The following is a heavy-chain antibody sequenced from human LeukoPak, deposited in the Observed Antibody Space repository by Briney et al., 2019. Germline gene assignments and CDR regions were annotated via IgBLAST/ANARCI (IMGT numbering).Heavy chain of an antibody. CDR2: IYDSGST. Sequence: PSETLSLTCAVNGGSFSGYYWNWIRQSPGKGLEWIGYIYDSGSTNYNPSLKSRVTISVDTSKNQFSLKLSSVTAADTAVYYCARSPGGAYFDYWGQGTLVTVSS. V-gene: IGHV4-59*08. CDR3: ARSPGGAYFDY. J-gene: IGHJ4*02. CDR1: GGSFSGYY. D-gene: IGHD3-16*01.